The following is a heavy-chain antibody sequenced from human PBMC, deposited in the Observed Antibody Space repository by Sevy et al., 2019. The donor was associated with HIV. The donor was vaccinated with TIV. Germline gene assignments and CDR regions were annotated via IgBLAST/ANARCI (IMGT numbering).Heavy chain of an antibody. J-gene: IGHJ5*02. D-gene: IGHD2-2*01. CDR3: ARIQRQKDIVVVPAARGWFDP. Sequence: ASVKVSCKASGYTFTGYYMHWVRQAPGQGLEWMGWINPNSGGTNYAQKFQGRVTMTRDTSISTAYMGLSRLRSDDTAVYYCARIQRQKDIVVVPAARGWFDPWGQGTLVTVSS. V-gene: IGHV1-2*02. CDR1: GYTFTGYY. CDR2: INPNSGGT.